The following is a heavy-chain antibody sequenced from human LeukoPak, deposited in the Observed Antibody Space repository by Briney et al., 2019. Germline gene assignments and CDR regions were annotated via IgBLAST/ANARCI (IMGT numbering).Heavy chain of an antibody. CDR3: AKDHSSGIDY. V-gene: IGHV3-30*18. Sequence: GGSLRLSCAASGFTFGSYGMHWVRQAPGKGLEWVAVISYDGSNKYYADSVKGRFTISRDNSKNTLYLQMNSLRAEDTAVYYCAKDHSSGIDYWGQGTLVTVSS. CDR1: GFTFGSYG. J-gene: IGHJ4*02. CDR2: ISYDGSNK. D-gene: IGHD6-19*01.